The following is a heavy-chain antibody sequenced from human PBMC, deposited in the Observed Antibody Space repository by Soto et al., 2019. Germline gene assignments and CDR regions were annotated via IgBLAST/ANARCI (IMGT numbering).Heavy chain of an antibody. D-gene: IGHD6-25*01. CDR2: IIPMYGTT. CDR1: GGTFGSYA. V-gene: IGHV1-69*06. Sequence: QVQLVQSGAEVKKPGSSVKVSCKASGGTFGSYAISWVRQAPGQGLEWMGGIIPMYGTTNYAQKFQGRVTMVADKSTSSVYMDLGSLRTVVSAVYYCARGFAYSSAWVDHWGQGTVVTV. CDR3: ARGFAYSSAWVDH. J-gene: IGHJ5*02.